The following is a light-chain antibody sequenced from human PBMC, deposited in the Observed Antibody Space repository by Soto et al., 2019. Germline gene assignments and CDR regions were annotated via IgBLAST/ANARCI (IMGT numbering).Light chain of an antibody. V-gene: IGKV1-6*01. CDR3: LQDYSYPYT. CDR1: QDIGND. Sequence: AILMTQSPSSLSASVGDRVTITCRASQDIGNDLGWYQQKPGKAPKLLIYGTSTLQSGVPSRFSGSGSGTGFTLTISSLQPEDFAAYYCLQDYSYPYTFGQGTKLEI. J-gene: IGKJ2*01. CDR2: GTS.